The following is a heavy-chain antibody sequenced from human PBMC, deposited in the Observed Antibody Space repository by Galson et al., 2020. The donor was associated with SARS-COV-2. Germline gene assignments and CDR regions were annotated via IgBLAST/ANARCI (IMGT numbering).Heavy chain of an antibody. J-gene: IGHJ4*02. Sequence: SETLSLTCTVSGGSISSSSYYWGWIRQPPGKGLEWIGSIYYSGSTYYNPSLKSRVTISVDTSKNQFSLKLSSLTAADTAVYYCARRYFRITIFGVVIRYFDYWGQGTLVTVSS. CDR2: IYYSGST. CDR3: ARRYFRITIFGVVIRYFDY. CDR1: GGSISSSSYY. D-gene: IGHD3-3*01. V-gene: IGHV4-39*01.